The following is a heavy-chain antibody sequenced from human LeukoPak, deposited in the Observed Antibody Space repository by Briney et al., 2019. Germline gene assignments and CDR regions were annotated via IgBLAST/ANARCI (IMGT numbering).Heavy chain of an antibody. CDR2: IYHSGST. CDR1: GGSISSSNW. Sequence: PSGTLSLTCAVSGGSISSSNWWSWVRQPPGKGLEWIGEIYHSGSTNYNPSLKRRVTISVDKSKNQFSLKLSSVTAADTAVYYCASYCGGDCYSWGAFDIWGQGTMVTVSS. V-gene: IGHV4-4*02. CDR3: ASYCGGDCYSWGAFDI. D-gene: IGHD2-21*02. J-gene: IGHJ3*02.